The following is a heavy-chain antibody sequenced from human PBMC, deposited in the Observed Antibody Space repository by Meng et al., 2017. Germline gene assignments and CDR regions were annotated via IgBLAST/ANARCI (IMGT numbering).Heavy chain of an antibody. V-gene: IGHV3-23*04. J-gene: IGHJ4*02. CDR3: ARDSSGWFHFDY. Sequence: EVQLVESGGGVVQPGGSVKISCQASGITFTNHYMAWVRQAPGKGLEWVAAISGSGGSTYYADSVKGRFTISRDNSKNTLYLQMNSLRAEDTAVYYCARDSSGWFHFDYWGQGTLVTVSS. D-gene: IGHD6-19*01. CDR2: ISGSGGST. CDR1: GITFTNHY.